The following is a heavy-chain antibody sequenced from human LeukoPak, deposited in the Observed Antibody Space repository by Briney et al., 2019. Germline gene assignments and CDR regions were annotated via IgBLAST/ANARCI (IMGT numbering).Heavy chain of an antibody. V-gene: IGHV6-1*01. CDR2: TYYRSKWYN. CDR1: GDSVSSNSAA. CDR3: AREVPPRGSYYDKGWFDP. J-gene: IGHJ5*02. Sequence: SQTLSLTCAISGDSVSSNSAAWNWIRQSPSRGLEWLGRTYYRSKWYNDYAVSVKSRITINPDTSKNQFSLQLNSVTAADTAVYYCAREVPPRGSYYDKGWFDPWGQGTLVTVSS. D-gene: IGHD1-26*01.